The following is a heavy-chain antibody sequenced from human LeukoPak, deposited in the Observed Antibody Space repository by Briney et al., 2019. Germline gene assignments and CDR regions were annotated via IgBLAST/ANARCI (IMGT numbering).Heavy chain of an antibody. Sequence: GGSLRLSCAASGFPFSSYAMHWVRPAPGKGLEWVAVISYDGSNKYYADSVKGRFTISRDNSKNTLYLQINSLRAEDTAVYYCARDRRDDFWSGYYQPGAFDIWGQGTMVTVSS. CDR1: GFPFSSYA. J-gene: IGHJ3*02. CDR3: ARDRRDDFWSGYYQPGAFDI. V-gene: IGHV3-30-3*01. CDR2: ISYDGSNK. D-gene: IGHD3-3*01.